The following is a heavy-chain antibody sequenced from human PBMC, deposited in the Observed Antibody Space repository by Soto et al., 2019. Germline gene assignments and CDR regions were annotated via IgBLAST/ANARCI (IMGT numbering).Heavy chain of an antibody. CDR1: GGAVRGDNYY. J-gene: IGHJ3*02. Sequence: PSETLSLTCTVSGGAVRGDNYYWNWIRETPGKGLEWIGYFYYGGSSNYNPSLQSRVTIPADTSKSQFSLNLSSVTAADTAIYYCARGLVSRSSLDAFDIWGQGIMVTVSS. CDR2: FYYGGSS. D-gene: IGHD6-13*01. V-gene: IGHV4-61*01. CDR3: ARGLVSRSSLDAFDI.